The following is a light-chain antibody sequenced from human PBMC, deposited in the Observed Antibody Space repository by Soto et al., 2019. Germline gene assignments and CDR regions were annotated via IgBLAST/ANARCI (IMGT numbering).Light chain of an antibody. Sequence: DIQMTQSPSTLSASVGDRVTITCRASQTIGHWLAWYQQKPGKAPKLLIYKASTLQSGVPSRFSGSGFGTEFTLTISSLQPDDLATYYCQQYSSNSQFGQGTKVEIK. CDR2: KAS. CDR1: QTIGHW. V-gene: IGKV1-5*03. CDR3: QQYSSNSQ. J-gene: IGKJ1*01.